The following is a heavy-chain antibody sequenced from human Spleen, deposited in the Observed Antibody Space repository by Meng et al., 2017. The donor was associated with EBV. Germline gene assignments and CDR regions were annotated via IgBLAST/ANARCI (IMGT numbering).Heavy chain of an antibody. V-gene: IGHV3-23*04. J-gene: IGHJ4*02. CDR2: INGRADSI. CDR1: GFTFKHYA. D-gene: IGHD5-12*01. CDR3: AKYSGNDWVNFDY. Sequence: RLGASGEGLVRPGGSLRISWEVSGFTFKHYAMAWVRQAPGKGLEWVSAINGRADSIYYADSVKGRFTISRDNSKNTLFLQMNSLRVEDTALYYCAKYSGNDWVNFDYWGQGTLVTVSS.